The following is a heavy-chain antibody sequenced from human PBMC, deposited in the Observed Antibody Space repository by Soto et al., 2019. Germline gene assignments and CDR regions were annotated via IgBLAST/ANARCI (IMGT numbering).Heavy chain of an antibody. CDR2: INHSGST. CDR1: GGSFSGYY. CDR3: ASIPTGIVGATTAIASTRGDY. V-gene: IGHV4-34*01. Sequence: QVQLQQWGAGLLKPSETLSLTCAVYGGSFSGYYWSWIRQPPGKGLEWIGEINHSGSTNYNPSLKSRVTISVDTSKNQFSLKLSSVTAADTAVYYCASIPTGIVGATTAIASTRGDYWGQGTLVTVSS. D-gene: IGHD1-26*01. J-gene: IGHJ4*02.